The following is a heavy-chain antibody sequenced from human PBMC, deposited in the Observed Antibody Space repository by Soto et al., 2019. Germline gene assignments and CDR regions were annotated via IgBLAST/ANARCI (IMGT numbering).Heavy chain of an antibody. CDR2: ISAYNGNT. CDR1: GYTFTSYG. D-gene: IGHD6-13*01. V-gene: IGHV1-18*01. CDR3: ARDRDAPGTRDFDY. J-gene: IGHJ4*02. Sequence: ASVKVSCKASGYTFTSYGISGVRRSPGQGLEWMGWISAYNGNTNYAQKLQGRVTMTTDTSTSTAYMELRSLRSDDTAVYYCARDRDAPGTRDFDYWGQGTLVTVSS.